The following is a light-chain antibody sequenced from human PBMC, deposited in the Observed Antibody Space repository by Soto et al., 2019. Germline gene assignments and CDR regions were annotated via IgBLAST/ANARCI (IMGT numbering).Light chain of an antibody. Sequence: QSALTQPASVSGSPGQSITISCTGTSSDVGDYNYVSWYQQHPGKAPKLMIYDVSHRPSGVSSRFSGSKSGNTASLTISGLQAEDEADCYCASYTDSTIVMFGGGTKVTVL. CDR1: SSDVGDYNY. CDR3: ASYTDSTIVM. CDR2: DVS. V-gene: IGLV2-14*01. J-gene: IGLJ3*02.